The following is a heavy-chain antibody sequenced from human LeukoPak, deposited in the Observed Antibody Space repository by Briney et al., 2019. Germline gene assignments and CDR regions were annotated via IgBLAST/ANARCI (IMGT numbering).Heavy chain of an antibody. CDR3: AKNIAAPTTPFDY. D-gene: IGHD6-13*01. V-gene: IGHV3-23*01. Sequence: GSLKPFLGASWITLCHFCNERVRPGPRKGAEWVSGISGSGGTTYYADSVKGRFTISRDNSKNTLYLQMNYLRAEDTALYYCAKNIAAPTTPFDYWGQGTLVTVSS. CDR1: ITLCHFC. J-gene: IGHJ4*02. CDR2: ISGSGGTT.